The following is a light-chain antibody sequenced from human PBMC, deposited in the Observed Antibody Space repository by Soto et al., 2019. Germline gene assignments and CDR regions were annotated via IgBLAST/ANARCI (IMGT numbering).Light chain of an antibody. CDR2: AAS. J-gene: IGKJ2*01. Sequence: DLPMTQSPSSLSASVGDRVTITWRASQSISSYLNWYQQKPGKAPKLLIYAASSLQSGVPSRFSGSGSETDFTLTISSLQPEDFATYYCQQSYSTSVTFGQGTNLEIK. CDR1: QSISSY. V-gene: IGKV1-39*01. CDR3: QQSYSTSVT.